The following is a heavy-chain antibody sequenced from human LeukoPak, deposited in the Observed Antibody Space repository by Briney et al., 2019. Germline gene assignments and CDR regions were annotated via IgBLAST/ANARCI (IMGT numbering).Heavy chain of an antibody. CDR1: GFTFSSFG. CDR3: AREHSGYDFPGRDYYYMDV. J-gene: IGHJ6*03. D-gene: IGHD5-12*01. Sequence: GGSLRLSCAASGFTFSSFGINWVRQAPGKGLEWLSYISSSSSTIYYADSVKGRFTISRDNAKNSLYLQMNSLRAEDTAVYYCAREHSGYDFPGRDYYYMDVWGEGTTVTVSS. V-gene: IGHV3-48*01. CDR2: ISSSSSTI.